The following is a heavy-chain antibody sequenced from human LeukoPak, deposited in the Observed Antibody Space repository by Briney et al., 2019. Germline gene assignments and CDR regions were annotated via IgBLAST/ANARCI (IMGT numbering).Heavy chain of an antibody. CDR2: INHSGST. J-gene: IGHJ4*02. V-gene: IGHV4-34*01. Sequence: TSSETLSLTCVVYGGSFSGYYWSWIRQPPGKGLEWIGEINHSGSTNYNPSLKSRVTISVDTSKNQFSLKLSSVTAADTAVYYCARLVRPDYYGSGSYYARFDYWGQGTLVTVSS. CDR3: ARLVRPDYYGSGSYYARFDY. CDR1: GGSFSGYY. D-gene: IGHD3-10*01.